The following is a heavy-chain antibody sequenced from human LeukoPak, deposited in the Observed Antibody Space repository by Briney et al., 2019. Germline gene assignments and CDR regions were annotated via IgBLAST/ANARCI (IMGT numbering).Heavy chain of an antibody. CDR3: ARDRGVTLFYYGMDV. V-gene: IGHV3-48*03. Sequence: GGSLRLSCAASGFTVSNHEMNWVRQAPGKGLEWVTYISSSGGTIYYADSVKGRFTISRDNAENSLYLQMNSLRAEDTAVYYCARDRGVTLFYYGMDVWGQGTTVTVSS. D-gene: IGHD2-21*02. J-gene: IGHJ6*02. CDR2: ISSSGGTI. CDR1: GFTVSNHE.